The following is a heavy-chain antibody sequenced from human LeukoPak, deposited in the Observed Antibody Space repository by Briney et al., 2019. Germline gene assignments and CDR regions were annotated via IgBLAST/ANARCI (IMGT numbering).Heavy chain of an antibody. D-gene: IGHD3-10*01. CDR3: ARSITMVRRAPGGY. J-gene: IGHJ4*02. CDR2: INHSGST. Sequence: SETLSLTCAVYGGSFSGYYWSWIRQPPGKGLEWIGEINHSGSTNYNPSLKSRVTISVDTSKNQFSLKLSSVTAADTAVYYCARSITMVRRAPGGYWGQGTLVTVSS. CDR1: GGSFSGYY. V-gene: IGHV4-34*01.